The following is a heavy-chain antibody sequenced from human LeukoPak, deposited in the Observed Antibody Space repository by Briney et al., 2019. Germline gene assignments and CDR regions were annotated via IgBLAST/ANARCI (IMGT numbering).Heavy chain of an antibody. D-gene: IGHD5-18*01. CDR1: GFTFSSYS. J-gene: IGHJ4*02. Sequence: GGSLRLSCAASGFTFSSYSMNWVRQAPGKGLEWVSSISSSSSYIYYADSVKGRFTISRDNAKNSLYPQMNSLRAEDTAVYYCAGPRGYSYGYGDYWSQGTLVTVSS. CDR2: ISSSSSYI. CDR3: AGPRGYSYGYGDY. V-gene: IGHV3-21*01.